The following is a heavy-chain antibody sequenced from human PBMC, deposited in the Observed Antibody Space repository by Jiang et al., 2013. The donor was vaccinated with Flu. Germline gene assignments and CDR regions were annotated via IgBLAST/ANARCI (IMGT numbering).Heavy chain of an antibody. V-gene: IGHV3-66*02. J-gene: IGHJ3*02. CDR3: ARDKREEENDNDSSGYFDAFDI. CDR1: GFTVRSTY. CDR2: IYSGGST. Sequence: QLVESGGGLVQVGGSLRLSCVASGFTVRSTYMTWVRQAPGKGLEWVSVIYSGGSTEYADSVKGRFTISRDNSRNTLYLQMNTLRTEDTAVYYCARDKREEENDNDSSGYFDAFDIWGQGTMVTVSS. D-gene: IGHD3-22*01.